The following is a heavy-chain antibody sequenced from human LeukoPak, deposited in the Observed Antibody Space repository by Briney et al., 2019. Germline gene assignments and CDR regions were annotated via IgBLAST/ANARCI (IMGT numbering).Heavy chain of an antibody. CDR1: GYTFTDYY. V-gene: IGHV1-2*02. Sequence: GASVKVSCKTSGYTFTDYYMHWVRQAPGQGLEWMGWINPNSGVTNYPQKFQGRVTMTRDTSISTAYMELSRLTSDDTAVYYCARIGVGYQLPHDAFDIWGQGTMVTVSS. J-gene: IGHJ3*02. D-gene: IGHD2-2*01. CDR2: INPNSGVT. CDR3: ARIGVGYQLPHDAFDI.